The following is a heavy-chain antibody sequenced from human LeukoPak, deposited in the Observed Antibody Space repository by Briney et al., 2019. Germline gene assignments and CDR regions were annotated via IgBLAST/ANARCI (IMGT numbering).Heavy chain of an antibody. Sequence: ASVKVSCKASGYTFSDYAMHWVRQAPGQRLEWMGWINAGNGNTKYSQKFQGRVTITRDTSASTAYMELSSLRSEDTAVYYCASGLIRYFDWILPNDYWGQGTLVTVSS. CDR1: GYTFSDYA. D-gene: IGHD3-9*01. CDR3: ASGLIRYFDWILPNDY. CDR2: INAGNGNT. V-gene: IGHV1-3*01. J-gene: IGHJ4*02.